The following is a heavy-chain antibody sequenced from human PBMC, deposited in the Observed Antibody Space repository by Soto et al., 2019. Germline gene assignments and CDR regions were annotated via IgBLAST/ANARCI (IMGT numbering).Heavy chain of an antibody. D-gene: IGHD6-19*01. CDR3: ARVVGIAVDDY. J-gene: IGHJ4*02. CDR1: GYTFTSYA. CDR2: INAGNGNT. Sequence: QVQLVQSGAEVKKPGASVKVSCKASGYTFTSYAMHWVRQAPGQRLEWMGWINAGNGNTKYSQKFQGRVTITRDTPASTAYMDLSSLRSEDTAVYYCARVVGIAVDDYWGQGTLVTVSS. V-gene: IGHV1-3*01.